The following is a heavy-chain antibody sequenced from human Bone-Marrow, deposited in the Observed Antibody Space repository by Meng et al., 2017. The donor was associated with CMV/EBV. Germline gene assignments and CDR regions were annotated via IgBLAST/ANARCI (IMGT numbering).Heavy chain of an antibody. D-gene: IGHD3-10*01. CDR1: GYTFTSYG. V-gene: IGHV1-18*01. J-gene: IGHJ6*02. CDR3: AGMGDVLLWFGELLRTGYYGMDV. CDR2: ISAYNGNT. Sequence: ASVKVSCKASGYTFTSYGISWVRQAPGQGLEWMGWISAYNGNTNYAQKLQGRVTMTTDTSTSTAYMELRSLRSDDTAVYYCAGMGDVLLWFGELLRTGYYGMDVWGQGTTVTVSS.